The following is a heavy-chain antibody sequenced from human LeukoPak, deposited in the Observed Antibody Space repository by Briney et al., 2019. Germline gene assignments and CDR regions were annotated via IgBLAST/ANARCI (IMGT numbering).Heavy chain of an antibody. Sequence: GGSLRLSCAASGFTFSSYWMHWVRQAPGKGLVWVSRINSDGSSTSYADSVKGRFTISRDNAKNTLYLQMNSLRAEDTAVYYCARVDSSSWSYYYYYYMDVWGKGTTVTVSS. J-gene: IGHJ6*03. CDR1: GFTFSSYW. CDR3: ARVDSSSWSYYYYYYMDV. D-gene: IGHD6-13*01. CDR2: INSDGSST. V-gene: IGHV3-74*01.